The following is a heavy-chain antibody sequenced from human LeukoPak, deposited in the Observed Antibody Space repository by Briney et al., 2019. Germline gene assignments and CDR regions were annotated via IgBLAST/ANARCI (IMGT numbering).Heavy chain of an antibody. CDR1: GFTFSTYT. CDR2: ITSSSSTI. D-gene: IGHD4-23*01. CDR3: AKDLPSPGDYGGNSGLVC. J-gene: IGHJ4*02. V-gene: IGHV3-48*01. Sequence: GGSLRLSCAASGFTFSTYTMNWVRQAPGKGLEWVSYITSSSSTIYYADSVKGRFTISRDNAKNSLYLQMNSLRVEDTAVYYCAKDLPSPGDYGGNSGLVCGGQGTLVRVSS.